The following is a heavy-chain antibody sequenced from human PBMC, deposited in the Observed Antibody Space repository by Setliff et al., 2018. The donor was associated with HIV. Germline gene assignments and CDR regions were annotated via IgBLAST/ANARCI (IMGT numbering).Heavy chain of an antibody. Sequence: SVKVSCKASGGTFSSYAISWVRQAPGQGLEWMGGIVPIFDTVNYAENFQGRVTIIRDTSTSTVYMDLSSLRSEDTAVYYCARPGIAAADYYFDYWGQGALVTVSS. V-gene: IGHV1-69*05. CDR3: ARPGIAAADYYFDY. CDR2: IVPIFDTV. J-gene: IGHJ4*02. D-gene: IGHD6-13*01. CDR1: GGTFSSYA.